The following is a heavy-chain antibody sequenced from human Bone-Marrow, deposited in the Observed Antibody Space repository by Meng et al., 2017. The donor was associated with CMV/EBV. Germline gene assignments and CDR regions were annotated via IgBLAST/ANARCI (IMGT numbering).Heavy chain of an antibody. CDR3: ARRRRNYDFWSGPWNPVDY. Sequence: GGSLRLSCKGSGYSFTSYWIGWVRQMPGKGLEWMGIIYPGDSDTRYSPSFQSQVTISADKSISTPYLQWSSLKASDTAMYYCARRRRNYDFWSGPWNPVDYCGQGTLVTVSS. CDR2: IYPGDSDT. V-gene: IGHV5-51*01. CDR1: GYSFTSYW. D-gene: IGHD3-3*01. J-gene: IGHJ4*02.